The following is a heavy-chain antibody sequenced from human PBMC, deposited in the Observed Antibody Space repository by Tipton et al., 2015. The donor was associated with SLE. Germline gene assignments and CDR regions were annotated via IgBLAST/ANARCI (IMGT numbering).Heavy chain of an antibody. J-gene: IGHJ3*02. D-gene: IGHD3-22*01. CDR3: ARPSHDESSGYYYAFAFDI. CDR2: IYYSGDT. Sequence: TLSLTCTVSGGSISSSGYYWGWVRQPPGKGLEWIGSIYYSGDTYYNPSLESRITISVDTSKNQFSLKLRSMTAADTAVYYCARPSHDESSGYYYAFAFDIWGQGTMVTVSS. CDR1: GGSISSSGYY. V-gene: IGHV4-39*07.